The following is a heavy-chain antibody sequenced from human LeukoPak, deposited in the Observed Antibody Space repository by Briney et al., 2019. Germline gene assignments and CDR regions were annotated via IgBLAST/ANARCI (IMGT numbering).Heavy chain of an antibody. CDR2: INPNSGGT. CDR1: GYTFTGYY. V-gene: IGHV1-2*02. Sequence: GASVKVSCRASGYTFTGYYMHWVRQAPGQGLEWMGWINPNSGGTNYAQKFQGRVTTTRDTSISTAYMELSRLRSDDTAVYYCARVRDYYDSSGYYIDYWGQGTLVTVSS. J-gene: IGHJ4*02. D-gene: IGHD3-22*01. CDR3: ARVRDYYDSSGYYIDY.